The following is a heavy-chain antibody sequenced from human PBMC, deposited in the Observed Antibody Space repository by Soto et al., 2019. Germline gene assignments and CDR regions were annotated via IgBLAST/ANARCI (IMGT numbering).Heavy chain of an antibody. CDR2: IWYDGSNK. D-gene: IGHD1-26*01. V-gene: IGHV3-33*01. CDR1: GFTFSSYG. CDR3: ARDRSRYDYGMDV. Sequence: QVQLVESGGGVVQPGRSLRLSCAASGFTFSSYGMHWVRQAPGKGLEWVAVIWYDGSNKYYADSVKGRFTISRDNSKNTLYLQMNSLRAEDTAVYYCARDRSRYDYGMDVWGQGTTVTVSS. J-gene: IGHJ6*02.